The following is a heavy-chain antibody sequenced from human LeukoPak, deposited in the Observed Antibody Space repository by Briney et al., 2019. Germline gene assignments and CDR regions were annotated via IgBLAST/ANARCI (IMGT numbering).Heavy chain of an antibody. Sequence: GGSLRLSCAASGFTFSSYSMNWVRQAPGKGLEWVSSISSSSSYIYYADSVKGRFTISRDNAKNSLYLQMNSLRSEDTAVYYCARDNSVEDTAWWFDPWGQGTLVTVSS. J-gene: IGHJ5*02. CDR1: GFTFSSYS. CDR3: ARDNSVEDTAWWFDP. CDR2: ISSSSSYI. D-gene: IGHD4-23*01. V-gene: IGHV3-21*04.